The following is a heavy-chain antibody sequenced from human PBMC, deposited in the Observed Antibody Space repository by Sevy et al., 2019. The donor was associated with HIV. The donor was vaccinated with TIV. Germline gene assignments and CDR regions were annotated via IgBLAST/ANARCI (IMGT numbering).Heavy chain of an antibody. V-gene: IGHV3-49*03. Sequence: GGSLRLSCTTSGYTFGDCAVTWFRQAPGKGLEWVAYIRSRAYGETTEYAASVKGRFTISRDDSKSIAYLQMNSLKTEDTAVYYCTRDYYGSGFYYYPGGYWGQGTLVTVSS. J-gene: IGHJ4*02. CDR3: TRDYYGSGFYYYPGGY. CDR2: IRSRAYGETT. CDR1: GYTFGDCA. D-gene: IGHD3-10*01.